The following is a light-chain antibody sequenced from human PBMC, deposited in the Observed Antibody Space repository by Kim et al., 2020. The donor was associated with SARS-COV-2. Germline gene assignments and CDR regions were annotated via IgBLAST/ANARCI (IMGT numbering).Light chain of an antibody. J-gene: IGKJ2*01. CDR1: QSISSY. Sequence: SVGDRVTITCRASQSISSYLNWYQQKPGKAPKLLIYAASSLQSGVPSRFSGSGSGTDFTLTISSLQPEDFATYYCQQSYSTLPMYTFGQGTKLEIK. CDR2: AAS. CDR3: QQSYSTLPMYT. V-gene: IGKV1-39*01.